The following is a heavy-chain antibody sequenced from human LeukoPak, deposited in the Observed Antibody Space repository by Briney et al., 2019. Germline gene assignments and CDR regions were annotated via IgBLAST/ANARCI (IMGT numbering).Heavy chain of an antibody. J-gene: IGHJ4*02. V-gene: IGHV4-34*01. Sequence: SETLSLTCAVYGGSFSGYYWSWIRQPPGKGLEWIGEINHSGSTNYNPSLKSRVTISVDTSKNQFSLKLSSVTAADTAVYYCASGGNEFGELIYWGQGTLVTVSS. CDR1: GGSFSGYY. CDR3: ASGGNEFGELIY. CDR2: INHSGST. D-gene: IGHD3-10*01.